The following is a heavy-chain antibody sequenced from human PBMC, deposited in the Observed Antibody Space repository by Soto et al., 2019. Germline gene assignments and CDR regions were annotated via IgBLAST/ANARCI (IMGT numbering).Heavy chain of an antibody. CDR1: GGSINSGGYY. D-gene: IGHD2-2*01. V-gene: IGHV4-31*03. CDR3: ARLVVVAPVANA. J-gene: IGHJ5*02. CDR2: INYSGST. Sequence: PSETLSLTCTVSGGSINSGGYYWSWIRQHPGKGLEWIGYINYSGSTNYNPSLKSRITISRDTSKNQFSLKLSSVTAADTAVYFCARLVVVAPVANAWGQGTLVTVSS.